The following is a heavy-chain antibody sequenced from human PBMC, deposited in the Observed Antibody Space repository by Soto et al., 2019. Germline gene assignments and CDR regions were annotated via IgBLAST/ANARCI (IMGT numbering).Heavy chain of an antibody. D-gene: IGHD6-13*01. Sequence: GGSLRLSCAASGFTFSSYAMSWVRQAPGKGLEWVSAISGSGGSTYYADSVKGRFTISRDNSKNTLYLQMNSLRAEDTAVYYCAKDAWPRRRLNFGIAAAGTGWVADYWGQGTLVTVSS. V-gene: IGHV3-23*01. CDR3: AKDAWPRRRLNFGIAAAGTGWVADY. CDR2: ISGSGGST. CDR1: GFTFSSYA. J-gene: IGHJ4*02.